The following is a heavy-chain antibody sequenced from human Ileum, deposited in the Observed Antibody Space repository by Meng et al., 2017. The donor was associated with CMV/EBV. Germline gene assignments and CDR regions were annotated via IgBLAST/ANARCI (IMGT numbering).Heavy chain of an antibody. D-gene: IGHD5-12*01. J-gene: IGHJ4*02. CDR1: GFTFSTYN. V-gene: IGHV3-21*04. CDR2: ISNDRNYI. Sequence: GESPKTFCTASGFTFSTYNMNWVRQAPGKGLEWVPSISNDRNYIYYADSVRGRFTISRDNAKNSLYLQMSSLRTEVTAVYYCARGGGSSAYDYRIDCWGQGTMVTVSS. CDR3: ARGGGSSAYDYRIDC.